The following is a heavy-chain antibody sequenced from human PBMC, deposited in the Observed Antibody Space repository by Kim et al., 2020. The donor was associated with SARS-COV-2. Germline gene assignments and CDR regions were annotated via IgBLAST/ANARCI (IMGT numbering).Heavy chain of an antibody. Sequence: SSRISYADSVKGRVTVYRDDAKNSLYLQMNSRRDEDTAVYYWARENWWKLDYWGQGAPVTVSS. V-gene: IGHV3-48*02. J-gene: IGHJ4*02. CDR2: SSRI. CDR3: ARENWWKLDY. D-gene: IGHD2-8*02.